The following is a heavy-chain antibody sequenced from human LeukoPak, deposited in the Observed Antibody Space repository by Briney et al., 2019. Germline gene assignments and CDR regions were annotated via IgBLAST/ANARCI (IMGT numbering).Heavy chain of an antibody. Sequence: GGSLRLSCAASGFTFSTYDMHWVRQAPGKGLEWVAFIRYDGSLSYYADSVKGRFTISRDNSKNTLYLQMNSLRAEDTAVYYCAKDLRKYFDWLFHGDAFDIWGQGTMVTVSS. CDR1: GFTFSTYD. CDR2: IRYDGSLS. CDR3: AKDLRKYFDWLFHGDAFDI. V-gene: IGHV3-30*02. D-gene: IGHD3-9*01. J-gene: IGHJ3*02.